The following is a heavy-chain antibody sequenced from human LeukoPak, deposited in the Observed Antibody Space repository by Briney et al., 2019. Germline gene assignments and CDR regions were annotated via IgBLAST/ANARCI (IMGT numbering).Heavy chain of an antibody. Sequence: PGESLRLSCAASEFSFSSHSMNWVRQAPGKGLEWVSTINSSGDYTCYADSVKGRFTISRDNAKNSLYLQMNSLRAEDTAVYYCARDSGGYYFDYWGQGTLVTVSS. CDR1: EFSFSSHS. CDR3: ARDSGGYYFDY. CDR2: INSSGDYT. V-gene: IGHV3-21*01. J-gene: IGHJ4*02.